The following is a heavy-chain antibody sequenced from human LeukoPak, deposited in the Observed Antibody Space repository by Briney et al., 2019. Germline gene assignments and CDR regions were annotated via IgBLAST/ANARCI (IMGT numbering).Heavy chain of an antibody. Sequence: SETLSLTCTVSGASISTFYWSWIRQPPGKGLEWIGYLYFSGSTNYNPSLKSRVTISSDTSKNQLSLRLSSVTAADTAVYYCARGPGATAPLHWGQGTLVTVSS. CDR2: LYFSGST. D-gene: IGHD6-25*01. CDR3: ARGPGATAPLH. CDR1: GASISTFY. J-gene: IGHJ4*02. V-gene: IGHV4-59*01.